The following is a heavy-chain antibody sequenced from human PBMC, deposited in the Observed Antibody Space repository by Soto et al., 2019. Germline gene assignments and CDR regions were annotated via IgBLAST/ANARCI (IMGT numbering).Heavy chain of an antibody. CDR3: VSDRGYGHASVPYS. V-gene: IGHV3-30*03. CDR1: GFTFTSYG. J-gene: IGHJ4*02. D-gene: IGHD5-18*01. Sequence: QAHLVESGGGVVQPGRSLRLSCAAPGFTFTSYGMHWVRQAPGTRLEWVAVISYDGGLQHYADSVKGRFTISRDNSKNMVLLQMNSLRAEDTAVYCCVSDRGYGHASVPYSWGQGTLVSVSS. CDR2: ISYDGGLQ.